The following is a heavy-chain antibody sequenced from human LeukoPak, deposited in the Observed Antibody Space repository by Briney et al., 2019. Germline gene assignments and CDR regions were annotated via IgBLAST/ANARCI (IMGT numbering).Heavy chain of an antibody. D-gene: IGHD5-12*01. CDR1: GFTFSNYG. CDR2: VRYDETTK. V-gene: IGHV3-30*02. Sequence: QPGGSLRLSCAASGFTFSNYGMHWVRQAPGKGLEWVAFVRYDETTKFYADSVKGRFTISRDNAKNSLYLQMNSLRAEDTAVYYCARGYSGYDFDYWGQGTLVTVSS. J-gene: IGHJ4*02. CDR3: ARGYSGYDFDY.